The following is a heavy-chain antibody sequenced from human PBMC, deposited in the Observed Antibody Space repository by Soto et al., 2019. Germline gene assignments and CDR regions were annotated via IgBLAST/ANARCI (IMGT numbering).Heavy chain of an antibody. V-gene: IGHV3-23*01. J-gene: IGHJ4*02. CDR3: ARDGEFSLGESSLFHN. Sequence: GGSLRLSCAASGFTFSSYAMNWVRQAPGKGLEWVSSISGSGGSTYYADSVKGRFTISRDNSKNTLYLQMNSLRAEDTAVYYCARDGEFSLGESSLFHNWGPGTLVTVSS. D-gene: IGHD3-16*02. CDR2: ISGSGGST. CDR1: GFTFSSYA.